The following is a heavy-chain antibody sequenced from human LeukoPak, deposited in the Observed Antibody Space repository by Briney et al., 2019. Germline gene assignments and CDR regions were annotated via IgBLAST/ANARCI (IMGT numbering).Heavy chain of an antibody. D-gene: IGHD4-17*01. CDR3: AKVGLRLGGDY. J-gene: IGHJ4*02. V-gene: IGHV3-23*01. Sequence: GGSLRLSCAASGFVFSSYAMSWVRQAPGKGVEWVSTLSDSGGKTYYADSVKGRFTISRDNSKNTLYLQMNSLRAEDTAVYYCAKVGLRLGGDYWGQGTLVTVSS. CDR1: GFVFSSYA. CDR2: LSDSGGKT.